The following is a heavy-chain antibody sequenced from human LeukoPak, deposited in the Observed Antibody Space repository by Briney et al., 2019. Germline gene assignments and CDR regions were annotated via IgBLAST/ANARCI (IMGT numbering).Heavy chain of an antibody. Sequence: PSETLSLTCTVPGGSISSYYWSWIRQPAGKGLEWIGRIYTSGSTNYNPSLKSRVTMPVDTSKNQFSLKLSSVTAADTAVYYCARSYCSSTSCYYYGMDVWGQGTTVTVSS. CDR2: IYTSGST. V-gene: IGHV4-4*07. J-gene: IGHJ6*02. CDR3: ARSYCSSTSCYYYGMDV. CDR1: GGSISSYY. D-gene: IGHD2-2*01.